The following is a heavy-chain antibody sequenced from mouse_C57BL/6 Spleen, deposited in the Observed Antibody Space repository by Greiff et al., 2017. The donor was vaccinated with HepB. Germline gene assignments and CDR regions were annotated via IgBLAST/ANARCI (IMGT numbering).Heavy chain of an antibody. V-gene: IGHV8-12*01. J-gene: IGHJ1*03. CDR3: ARRSYYGSSYWYFDV. D-gene: IGHD1-1*01. CDR2: IYWDDDK. Sequence: QVTLKVSGPGILQSSQTLSLTCSFSGFSLSTSGMGVSWIRQPSGKGLEWLAHIYWDDDKRYNPSLKSRPTISKDTSRNQVFLKITSVDTADTATYYCARRSYYGSSYWYFDVWGTGTTVTVSS. CDR1: GFSLSTSGMG.